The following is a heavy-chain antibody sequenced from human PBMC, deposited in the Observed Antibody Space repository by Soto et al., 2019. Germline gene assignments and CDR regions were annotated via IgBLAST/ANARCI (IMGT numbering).Heavy chain of an antibody. J-gene: IGHJ4*02. CDR2: VSDSGSTR. D-gene: IGHD2-15*01. V-gene: IGHV3-11*01. Sequence: QVQLVKSGGGLVKPGGSLRLSCAASGFTFSDYYMAWIRQAPGKGLEWVSLVSDSGSTRYYADSVKGRFTISRDNAKNSLYLQMNSLRAEGTALYYCARVPFGGGNFFDYWGQGTLVTVSS. CDR1: GFTFSDYY. CDR3: ARVPFGGGNFFDY.